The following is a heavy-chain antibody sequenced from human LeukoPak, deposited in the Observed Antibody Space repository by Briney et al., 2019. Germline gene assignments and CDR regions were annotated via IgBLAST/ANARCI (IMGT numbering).Heavy chain of an antibody. CDR3: ASDRAYSQFDY. V-gene: IGHV3-7*01. Sequence: GGSLRLSCAASGFTFSTYSMNWVRQAPGKGLEWVASIKEDGSRADYVDSVRGRFTVSRDNTKNSLYLQMNSLRVDDTAVYYCASDRAYSQFDYWGQGALVTVSS. D-gene: IGHD2-15*01. J-gene: IGHJ4*02. CDR1: GFTFSTYS. CDR2: IKEDGSRA.